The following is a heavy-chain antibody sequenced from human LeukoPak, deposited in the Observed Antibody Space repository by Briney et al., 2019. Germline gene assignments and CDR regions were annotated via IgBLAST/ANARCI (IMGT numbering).Heavy chain of an antibody. CDR3: ARGEDTVVVVAATPGYYYGMDV. CDR2: INPSGGGT. D-gene: IGHD2-15*01. J-gene: IGHJ6*02. Sequence: ASVKVSCKASGYTFTSYYMHWVRQAPGQGLEWMGIINPSGGGTSYAQKFQGTITMTRDTSTSTVYMELSSLRSEDTAVYYCARGEDTVVVVAATPGYYYGMDVWGQGTTVTVSS. V-gene: IGHV1-46*01. CDR1: GYTFTSYY.